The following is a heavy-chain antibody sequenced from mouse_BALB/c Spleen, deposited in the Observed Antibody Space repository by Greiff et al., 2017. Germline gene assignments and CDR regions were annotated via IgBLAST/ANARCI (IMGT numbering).Heavy chain of an antibody. Sequence: QVQLQQSGAELVKPGASVKLSCKASGYTFTSYWMHWVKQRPGQGLEWIGEIDPSDSYTNYNQKFKGKATLTVDKSSSTAYMQLSSLTSEDSAVYYCARGDYGSSYYYAMDYWGQGTSVTVSS. J-gene: IGHJ4*01. V-gene: IGHV1-69*02. CDR1: GYTFTSYW. D-gene: IGHD1-1*01. CDR3: ARGDYGSSYYYAMDY. CDR2: IDPSDSYT.